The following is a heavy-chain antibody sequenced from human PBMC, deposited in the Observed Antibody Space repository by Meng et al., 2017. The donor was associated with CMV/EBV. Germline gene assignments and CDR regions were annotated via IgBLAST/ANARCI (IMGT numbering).Heavy chain of an antibody. CDR3: ARGYCSGGSCYWAYYYGMDV. D-gene: IGHD2-15*01. CDR2: IYYSGST. V-gene: IGHV4-59*01. CDR1: GGSISSYY. Sequence: SETLSLTCTVSGGSISSYYWSWIRQPPGKGLEWIGYIYYSGSTNYNPSLKSRVTISVDTSKNQFSLKLSSVTAADTAVYYCARGYCSGGSCYWAYYYGMDVRGQGTTVTVSS. J-gene: IGHJ6*02.